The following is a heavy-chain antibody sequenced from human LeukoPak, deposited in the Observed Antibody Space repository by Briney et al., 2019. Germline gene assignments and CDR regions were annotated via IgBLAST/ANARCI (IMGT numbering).Heavy chain of an antibody. Sequence: GGGLVRPGGSLRLSCAASGFTVSSTYISWVRQAPGKGLEWVSVIYSGGNTYYADSVKGRFTISRDNFKNTLYLQMNSLRAEDTAVYYCAKRGCGTNGCPYYFDYWGQGTLVTVSS. CDR2: IYSGGNT. CDR1: GFTVSSTY. D-gene: IGHD2-8*01. CDR3: AKRGCGTNGCPYYFDY. J-gene: IGHJ4*02. V-gene: IGHV3-66*01.